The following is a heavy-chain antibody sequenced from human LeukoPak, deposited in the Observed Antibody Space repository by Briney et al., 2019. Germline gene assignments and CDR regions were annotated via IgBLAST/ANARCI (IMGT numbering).Heavy chain of an antibody. J-gene: IGHJ4*02. CDR1: AYTFTGYY. CDR2: INPNSGGT. Sequence: ASVKVSCKASAYTFTGYYMHWVRQAPGQGLEWMGWINPNSGGTNYAQNFQGRVTMTRDTSISTAYMELSRLRSDDTAMYYCARSISATYYYGNSAYYYWGQGTLVTVSS. V-gene: IGHV1-2*02. D-gene: IGHD3-22*01. CDR3: ARSISATYYYGNSAYYY.